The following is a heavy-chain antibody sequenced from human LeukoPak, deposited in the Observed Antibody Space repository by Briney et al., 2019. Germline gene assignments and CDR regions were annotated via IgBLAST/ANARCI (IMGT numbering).Heavy chain of an antibody. V-gene: IGHV1-46*01. CDR3: ARVRDGYNDAYDI. D-gene: IGHD5-24*01. CDR2: IGGST. CDR1: GYTFTGYY. Sequence: ASVTVSCTASGYTFTGYYMHWVRQAPGQGLEWMGIIGGSTNYAQKFQGRVSMTRNTSTSTVYMELSRLRSEGTAVYYCARVRDGYNDAYDIWGQGTMVTVHS. J-gene: IGHJ3*02.